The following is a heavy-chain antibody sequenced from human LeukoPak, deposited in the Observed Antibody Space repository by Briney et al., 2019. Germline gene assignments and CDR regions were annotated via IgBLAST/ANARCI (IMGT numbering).Heavy chain of an antibody. D-gene: IGHD2-15*01. CDR2: MNPNSGNT. J-gene: IGHJ5*02. CDR3: ARVCRGSCYSRAKNWFDP. Sequence: GASVKVSCKASGYTFTSYDINWVRQATGQGLEWMGWMNPNSGNTGYAQKFQGRVTMTRSTSISTAYMELSSLRSEDTAVYYCARVCRGSCYSRAKNWFDPWGQGTLVTVSS. V-gene: IGHV1-8*01. CDR1: GYTFTSYD.